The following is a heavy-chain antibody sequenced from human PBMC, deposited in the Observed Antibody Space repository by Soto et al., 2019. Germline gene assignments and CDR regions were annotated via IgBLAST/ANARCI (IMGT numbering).Heavy chain of an antibody. J-gene: IGHJ5*02. D-gene: IGHD2-21*01. CDR3: ARDRPDALPITDKPMFDL. CDR1: GFTLTNYW. CDR2: INSDGSDT. Sequence: GGSLRLSCAASGFTLTNYWMHWVRQSPGRGLMWVARINSDGSDTLYPDSVRGRFTISRDNAKNTVYLQMSSLRADDAAVYYCARDRPDALPITDKPMFDLWGQGTLVTVSS. V-gene: IGHV3-74*03.